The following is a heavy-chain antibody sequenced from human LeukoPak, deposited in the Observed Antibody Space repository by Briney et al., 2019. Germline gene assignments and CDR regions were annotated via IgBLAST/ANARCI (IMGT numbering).Heavy chain of an antibody. D-gene: IGHD2-2*03. CDR2: ISGSGGST. J-gene: IGHJ4*01. Sequence: GGSLRLSCAASGLTFSSYAMSWVRQAPGKGLEWVSAISGSGGSTYYADSVKGRFTISRDNSKNTLYLQMNSLRAEDTAVYYCAKLGYCSSTSCSPHLDYWGQEPWSPSPQ. V-gene: IGHV3-23*01. CDR1: GLTFSSYA. CDR3: AKLGYCSSTSCSPHLDY.